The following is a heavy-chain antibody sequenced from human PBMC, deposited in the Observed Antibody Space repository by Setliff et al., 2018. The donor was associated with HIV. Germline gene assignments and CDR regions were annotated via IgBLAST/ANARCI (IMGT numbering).Heavy chain of an antibody. Sequence: PSETLSLTCTVSGGSISTYFWTWIRQPPGKGLEWIGYIYTSGSTNYNPSLKSRVTISVDTSKNQFSLKLSSVTAADTAVYYCARGQYGDELFDYWGQGTLVTVSS. CDR1: GGSISTYF. CDR2: IYTSGST. J-gene: IGHJ4*02. CDR3: ARGQYGDELFDY. V-gene: IGHV4-4*08. D-gene: IGHD4-17*01.